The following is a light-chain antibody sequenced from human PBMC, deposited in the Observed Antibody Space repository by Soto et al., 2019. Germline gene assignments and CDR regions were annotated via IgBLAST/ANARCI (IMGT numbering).Light chain of an antibody. J-gene: IGLJ1*01. CDR2: SNN. V-gene: IGLV1-47*02. CDR1: SSNIGSNY. Sequence: QSVLTQPPSASGTPGQRVTISCSGSSSNIGSNYVFWYQQLPGTAPKLLIYSNNQRPSGVPDRFSGSKSGTSASLAISGLRSEDEADYYCAAWDGSLSGYVFGTGTKVTV. CDR3: AAWDGSLSGYV.